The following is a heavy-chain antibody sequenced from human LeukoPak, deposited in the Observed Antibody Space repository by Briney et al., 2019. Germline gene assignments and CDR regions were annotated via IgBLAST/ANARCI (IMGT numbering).Heavy chain of an antibody. V-gene: IGHV3-15*01. CDR2: IKTSTDGGTT. Sequence: GGSLRLSCAPSGFTFSNAWMNWVRQAPGKGLEWGGRIKTSTDGGTTDYAEPVKGRFTISRDDSKSTLYLLMNSLKTEDTAVYYCTTKDAFDIWGQGTKVTVSS. CDR1: GFTFSNAW. J-gene: IGHJ3*02. CDR3: TTKDAFDI.